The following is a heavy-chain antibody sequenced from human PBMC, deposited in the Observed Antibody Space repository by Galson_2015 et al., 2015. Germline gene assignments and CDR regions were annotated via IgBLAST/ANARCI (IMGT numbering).Heavy chain of an antibody. CDR3: ARGVRYGSGRDYGEDVFER. CDR2: INTDNGDR. Sequence: QSGAEVKKPGESLIISCKASGYNFRMHSIHWVRQAPGQRLEWMGWINTDNGDRKYSQKLAGRVTITRDTSATTAYMELISLKFEDTAVYYCARGVRYGSGRDYGEDVFERWGQGTMVTVSS. CDR1: GYNFRMHS. V-gene: IGHV1-3*04. D-gene: IGHD3-10*01. J-gene: IGHJ3*02.